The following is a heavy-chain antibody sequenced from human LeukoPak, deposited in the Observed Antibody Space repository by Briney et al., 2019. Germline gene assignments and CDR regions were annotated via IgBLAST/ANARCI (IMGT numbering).Heavy chain of an antibody. Sequence: PSETLSLTCSVSGGSVSSGSYYWSWIRQPPGKGLEWIAYIYYSGGTNYNPSLKSRVTISVDTSKNQFSLKLSSVTAADTAVYYCARGRQLVWFDPWGQGTLVTVSS. D-gene: IGHD6-6*01. V-gene: IGHV4-61*01. CDR2: IYYSGGT. CDR3: ARGRQLVWFDP. J-gene: IGHJ5*02. CDR1: GGSVSSGSYY.